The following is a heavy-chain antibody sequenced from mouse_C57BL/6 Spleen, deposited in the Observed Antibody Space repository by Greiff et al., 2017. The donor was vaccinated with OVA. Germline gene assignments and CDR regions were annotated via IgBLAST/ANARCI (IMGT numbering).Heavy chain of an antibody. J-gene: IGHJ3*01. Sequence: VQLQQPGAELVKPGASVKLSCTASGFTITDYYMHWVKQRTEQGLEWIGRIDPEDGETKYAPKFQGKATITADSSSNTAYLQLSSLTSEDTAVFYCAGSTFTTVVAKAYWGQGTLVTVAA. D-gene: IGHD1-1*01. CDR1: GFTITDYY. V-gene: IGHV14-2*01. CDR3: AGSTFTTVVAKAY. CDR2: IDPEDGET.